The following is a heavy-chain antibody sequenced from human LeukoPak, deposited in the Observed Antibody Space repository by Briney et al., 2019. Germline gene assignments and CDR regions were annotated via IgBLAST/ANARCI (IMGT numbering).Heavy chain of an antibody. CDR2: ISSSSSTI. D-gene: IGHD3-22*01. CDR1: GFIFSSYG. CDR3: ARGVTMIVVVDAFDI. V-gene: IGHV3-48*01. J-gene: IGHJ3*02. Sequence: PGGSLRLSCAASGFIFSSYGMNWVRQAPGKGLEWVSYISSSSSTIYYADSVKGRFTISRDNAKNSLYLQMNSLRAEDTAVYYCARGVTMIVVVDAFDIWGQGTMVTVSS.